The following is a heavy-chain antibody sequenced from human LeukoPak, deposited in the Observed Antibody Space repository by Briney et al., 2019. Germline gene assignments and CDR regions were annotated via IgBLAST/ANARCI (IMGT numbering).Heavy chain of an antibody. V-gene: IGHV3-21*01. CDR1: GFTFSSYS. Sequence: GGSLRLSCAASGFTFSSYSMNWVRQAPGKGLEWVSSISSSSTYIYYADSVKGRFTISRDNAKNSLYLQMNSLRAEDTAVYYCTRDRSGYERADYFDSWGQGTLVTVSS. CDR3: TRDRSGYERADYFDS. CDR2: ISSSSTYI. J-gene: IGHJ4*02. D-gene: IGHD5-12*01.